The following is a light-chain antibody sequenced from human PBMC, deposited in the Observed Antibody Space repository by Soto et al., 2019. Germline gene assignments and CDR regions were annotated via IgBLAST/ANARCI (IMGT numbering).Light chain of an antibody. CDR3: QQYGDSPRT. CDR1: QSVGSY. V-gene: IGKV3-20*01. CDR2: GAS. J-gene: IGKJ1*01. Sequence: TQSPSTVSAYVVDSVTITFRASQSVGSYLAWYQQKPGQAPRLLLYGASSRATGVPARFSGSGSGTDFTLTISRLEPEDFAVYYCQQYGDSPRTFGQGTKVDIK.